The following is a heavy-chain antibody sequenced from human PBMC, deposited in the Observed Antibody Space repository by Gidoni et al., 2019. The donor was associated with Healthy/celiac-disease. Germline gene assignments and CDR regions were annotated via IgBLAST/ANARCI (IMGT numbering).Heavy chain of an antibody. D-gene: IGHD6-19*01. J-gene: IGHJ4*02. CDR1: GLTFSSYW. CDR2: INSDGSST. Sequence: EVQLVESGGGLVQPGGSLRLSCAASGLTFSSYWMHGVRQAPGKGLVWVSRINSDGSSTSYADAVKGRFTISRDNAKNTLYLQMNSLRAEDTAVYYCARGASGWYYFDYWGQGTLVTVSS. V-gene: IGHV3-74*01. CDR3: ARGASGWYYFDY.